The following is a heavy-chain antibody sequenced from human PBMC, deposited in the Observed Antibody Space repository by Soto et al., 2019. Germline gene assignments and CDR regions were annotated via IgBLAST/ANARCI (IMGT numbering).Heavy chain of an antibody. CDR1: GFTFSSYA. V-gene: IGHV3-23*01. J-gene: IGHJ6*02. CDR2: ISGSGGST. Sequence: PGGSLRLSCAASGFTFSSYAMSWVRQAPGKGLEWVSAISGSGGSTYYADSVKGRFTISRDNSKNTLYLQMNSLRAEDTAVYYCAKGLYYYGSGTSQSFFDVWGQGTTVTVSS. CDR3: AKGLYYYGSGTSQSFFDV. D-gene: IGHD3-10*01.